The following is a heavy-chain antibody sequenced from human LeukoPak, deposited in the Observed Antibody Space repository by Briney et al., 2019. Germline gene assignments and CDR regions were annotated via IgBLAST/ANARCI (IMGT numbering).Heavy chain of an antibody. CDR1: GYSFTGDW. D-gene: IGHD1-1*01. CDR3: ARLSGLWNGLDV. CDR2: IYPGGSDT. Sequence: TRGESLKISCKGSGYSFTGDWIGWVRQMPGRGLEWVGIIYPGGSDTRYSPSFQGQVTISADKSISTAYLQWGSLKASDTAIYYCARLSGLWNGLDVWGQGTTVTVSS. V-gene: IGHV5-51*01. J-gene: IGHJ6*02.